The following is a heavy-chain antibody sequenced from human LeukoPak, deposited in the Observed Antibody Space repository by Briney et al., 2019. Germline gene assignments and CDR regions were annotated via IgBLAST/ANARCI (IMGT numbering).Heavy chain of an antibody. CDR1: GFTFSSYG. J-gene: IGHJ4*02. CDR3: ATKTPRGNWNYDY. Sequence: GGSLRLSCAASGFTFSSYGMHWVRQAPGKGLGWVAVISYDGSNKYYADSVKGRFTISRDNSKNTLYLQMNSLRAEDTAVYYCATKTPRGNWNYDYWGQGTLVTVSS. D-gene: IGHD1-7*01. V-gene: IGHV3-30*03. CDR2: ISYDGSNK.